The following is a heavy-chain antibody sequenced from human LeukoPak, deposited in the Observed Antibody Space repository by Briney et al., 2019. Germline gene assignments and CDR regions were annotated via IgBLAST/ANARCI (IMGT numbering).Heavy chain of an antibody. CDR1: GFTFSGSA. D-gene: IGHD1-26*01. J-gene: IGHJ6*02. CDR2: IRSKGNSYAT. V-gene: IGHV3-73*01. Sequence: GGSLKLSCAASGFTFSGSAMHWVRQASGKGLEWVGRIRSKGNSYATAYAASVKGRFTISRDDSKNTAYLQMNSLRAEDTAVYYCARDYASGSYDYYYGMDVWGQGTTVTVSS. CDR3: ARDYASGSYDYYYGMDV.